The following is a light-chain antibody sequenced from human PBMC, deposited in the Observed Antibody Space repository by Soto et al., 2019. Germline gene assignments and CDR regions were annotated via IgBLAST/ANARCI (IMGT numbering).Light chain of an antibody. V-gene: IGKV1-5*03. CDR3: QQYESYSWT. J-gene: IGKJ1*01. CDR2: RAS. Sequence: DIQMTQSPSTLSASVGDRVTITCRASQSISSWLAWYQQKPGKAPKLLIYRASSLQSGVPSRFSGSGSGTEFTLTISSLQSDDFATYYCQQYESYSWTFGPGTKVEI. CDR1: QSISSW.